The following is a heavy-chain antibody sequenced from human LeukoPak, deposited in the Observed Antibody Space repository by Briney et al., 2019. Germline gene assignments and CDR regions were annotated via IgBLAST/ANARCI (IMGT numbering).Heavy chain of an antibody. D-gene: IGHD3-10*01. CDR2: INPNSGGI. CDR1: GYTFSDYY. CDR3: ARDRSTMVRGENFAFDI. J-gene: IGHJ3*02. Sequence: ASVKVSCKASGYTFSDYYMQWVRQAPGQALEWMGWINPNSGGINYAQRFQGSVTMTRDTSLSTAYMELSRLRSDDTAVYYCARDRSTMVRGENFAFDIWGQGTMVTVSS. V-gene: IGHV1-2*02.